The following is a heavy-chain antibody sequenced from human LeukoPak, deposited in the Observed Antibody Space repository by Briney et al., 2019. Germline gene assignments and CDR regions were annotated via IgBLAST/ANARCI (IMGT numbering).Heavy chain of an antibody. J-gene: IGHJ5*02. Sequence: SVKVSCKASGGTFSSYAISWVRQAPGQGLEWMGGIIPIFGTANYAQKSQGRVTITADKSTSTAYMELSSLRSEDTAVYYCARCDSSGSPAYFDPWGQGTLVTVSS. D-gene: IGHD3-22*01. CDR2: IIPIFGTA. CDR3: ARCDSSGSPAYFDP. V-gene: IGHV1-69*06. CDR1: GGTFSSYA.